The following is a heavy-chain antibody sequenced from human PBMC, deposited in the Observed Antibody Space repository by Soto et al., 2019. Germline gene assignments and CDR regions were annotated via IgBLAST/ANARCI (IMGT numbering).Heavy chain of an antibody. Sequence: QVQLVESEGGVVQPGRSLRLSCAASGFTFSSYGMHWVRQAPGKGLEWVAVISYDGSNKYYADSVKGRFTISRDNSKNTLYLQMNSLRAEDTAVYYCAKVGDYSVDYWGQGTLVTVSS. CDR1: GFTFSSYG. CDR2: ISYDGSNK. CDR3: AKVGDYSVDY. J-gene: IGHJ4*02. D-gene: IGHD2-15*01. V-gene: IGHV3-30*18.